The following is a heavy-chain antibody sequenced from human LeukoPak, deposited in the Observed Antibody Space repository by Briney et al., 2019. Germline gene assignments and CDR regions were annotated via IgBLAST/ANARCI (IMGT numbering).Heavy chain of an antibody. CDR2: ISGSGGST. CDR3: AKSVMITFGGVIGAFDI. CDR1: GFTFSSYA. J-gene: IGHJ3*02. D-gene: IGHD3-16*02. V-gene: IGHV3-23*01. Sequence: GGSLSLSCAASGFTFSSYAMSWVRQAPGKGLEWVSAISGSGGSTYYADSVKGRFTISRDNSKNTLYLQMNSLGAEDTAVYYCAKSVMITFGGVIGAFDIWGQGTMVTVSS.